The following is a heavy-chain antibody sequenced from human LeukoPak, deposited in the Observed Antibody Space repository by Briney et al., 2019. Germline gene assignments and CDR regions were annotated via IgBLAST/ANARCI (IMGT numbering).Heavy chain of an antibody. Sequence: GGSLRLSCAASGFTFDDYGMHWVRQAPGKGLEWVAVISYDGSNKYYADSVKGRFTISRDNSKNTLYLQMNSLRAEDTAVYYCAKDRSSSSYYFDYWGQGTLVTVSS. CDR1: GFTFDDYG. V-gene: IGHV3-30*18. D-gene: IGHD6-13*01. J-gene: IGHJ4*02. CDR3: AKDRSSSSYYFDY. CDR2: ISYDGSNK.